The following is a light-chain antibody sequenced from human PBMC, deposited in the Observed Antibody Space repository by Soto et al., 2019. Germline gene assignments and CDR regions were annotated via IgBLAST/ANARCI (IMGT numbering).Light chain of an antibody. Sequence: EIVLTQSPGTLSLSPGERATLSCRASQSVRSGYFAWYQQKPGQAPRLLIVGASSRATGIPDRFSGGGSGTAFTLTISRLEPEDVALYYCHQYGNSPLTFGGGTTVEIK. J-gene: IGKJ4*01. CDR1: QSVRSGY. CDR3: HQYGNSPLT. CDR2: GAS. V-gene: IGKV3-20*01.